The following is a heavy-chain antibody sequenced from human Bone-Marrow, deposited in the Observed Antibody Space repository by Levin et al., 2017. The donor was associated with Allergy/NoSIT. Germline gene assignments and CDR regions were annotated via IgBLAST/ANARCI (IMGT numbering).Heavy chain of an antibody. J-gene: IGHJ6*02. CDR3: AKVLRQTREIYYYYGMDV. Sequence: PGESLKISCAASGFTFSSYAMSWVRQAPGKGLEWVSAISGSGGSTYYADSVKGRFTISRDNSKNTLYLQMNSLRAEDTAVYYCAKVLRQTREIYYYYGMDVWGQGTTVTVSS. CDR2: ISGSGGST. V-gene: IGHV3-23*01. D-gene: IGHD4-17*01. CDR1: GFTFSSYA.